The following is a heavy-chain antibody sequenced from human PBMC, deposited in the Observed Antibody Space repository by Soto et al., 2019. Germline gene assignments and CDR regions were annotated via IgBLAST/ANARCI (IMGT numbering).Heavy chain of an antibody. Sequence: GGTLRLSCAASGFTFSSYAMSWVRQAPGKGLEWVSAISGSGGSTYYADSVKGRFTISRDNSKNTLYLQMNSLRAEDTAVYYCAKDRYYYDSSGYYYVWCAFDIWGKGTMVTVSS. CDR2: ISGSGGST. D-gene: IGHD3-22*01. CDR1: GFTFSSYA. CDR3: AKDRYYYDSSGYYYVWCAFDI. V-gene: IGHV3-23*01. J-gene: IGHJ3*02.